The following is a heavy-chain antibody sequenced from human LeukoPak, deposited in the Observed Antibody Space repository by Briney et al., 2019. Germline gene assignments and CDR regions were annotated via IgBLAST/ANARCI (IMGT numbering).Heavy chain of an antibody. V-gene: IGHV4-34*01. D-gene: IGHD2-2*01. CDR2: INHSGST. J-gene: IGHJ4*02. CDR3: ARGDHVKYQLRVFDY. CDR1: GGSFSGYY. Sequence: PSETLSLTCAVYGGSFSGYYWSWIRQPPGKGLEWIGEINHSGSTNYNPSLKSRVTLAVDTSKNQFSLTLSSVTAADTAVYYCARGDHVKYQLRVFDYWGQGTLVTVSS.